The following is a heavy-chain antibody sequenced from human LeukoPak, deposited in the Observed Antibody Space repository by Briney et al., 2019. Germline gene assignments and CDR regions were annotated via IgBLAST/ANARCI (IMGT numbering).Heavy chain of an antibody. Sequence: QSGRSLRLSCAASGFTFDDYAMHWVRQAPGKGLEWVSGISWNSGSIGYADSVKGRFTISRDNAKNSLYLQMNSLRAEDTALYYRAKDISLWFGESSRGFDPWGQGTLVTVSS. CDR1: GFTFDDYA. J-gene: IGHJ5*02. CDR2: ISWNSGSI. CDR3: AKDISLWFGESSRGFDP. D-gene: IGHD3-10*01. V-gene: IGHV3-9*01.